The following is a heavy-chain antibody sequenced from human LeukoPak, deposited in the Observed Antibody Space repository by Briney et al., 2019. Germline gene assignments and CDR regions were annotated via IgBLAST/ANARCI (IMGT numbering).Heavy chain of an antibody. J-gene: IGHJ4*02. CDR3: VRDSDDYYWALDF. Sequence: SQTLSLTRAISGDSVSNNIATWNWVRQSPSRGLEWLGRTYYRSRWGNDYAISVKSRITINPDTSRSQFSLQLNSVTPEDTAVYYCVRDSDDYYWALDFWGQGTPVTVSS. V-gene: IGHV6-1*01. CDR1: GDSVSNNIAT. CDR2: TYYRSRWGN. D-gene: IGHD3-10*01.